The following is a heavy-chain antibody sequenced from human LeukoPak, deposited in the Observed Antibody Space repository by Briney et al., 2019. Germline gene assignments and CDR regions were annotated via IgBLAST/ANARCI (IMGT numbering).Heavy chain of an antibody. CDR1: GGSISSGGYY. CDR2: IDSSGST. D-gene: IGHD4-17*01. J-gene: IGHJ6*02. V-gene: IGHV4-61*02. CDR3: ARGSSGDYVANYYGMDV. Sequence: KTSETLSLTCTASGGSISSGGYYWTWIRQPAGKGLEWIGRIDSSGSTNYNPSLKSRVTMSVDTSKNQFSLKLSSVTAADTAAYYCARGSSGDYVANYYGMDVWGQGTTVTVS.